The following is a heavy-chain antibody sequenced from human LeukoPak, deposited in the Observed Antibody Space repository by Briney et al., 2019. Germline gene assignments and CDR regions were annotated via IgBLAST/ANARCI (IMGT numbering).Heavy chain of an antibody. J-gene: IGHJ4*02. CDR3: ARASRLLRYFDWLLPNDY. V-gene: IGHV1-18*01. CDR1: GYTFTSYG. CDR2: ISAYNGNT. Sequence: GASVKLSCKASGYTFTSYGISWVRQAPGQGLEWMGWISAYNGNTNYAQKLQGRVTMTTDTSTSTAYMELRSLRSDDTAVYYCARASRLLRYFDWLLPNDYWGQGTLVTVSS. D-gene: IGHD3-9*01.